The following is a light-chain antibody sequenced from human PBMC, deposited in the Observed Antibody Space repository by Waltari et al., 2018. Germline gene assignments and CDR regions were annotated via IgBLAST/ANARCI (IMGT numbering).Light chain of an antibody. J-gene: IGLJ2*01. CDR2: DVA. V-gene: IGLV2-11*01. CDR3: CSYAGRSTVV. Sequence: QSALTQPRSVSGSPGQSVTISCPGTSNDVGGYKYVSWYQQHPGKAPKVMIYDVAKRPSGVPDRFSGSKSGNTASLTISGLQAEDEADYYCCSYAGRSTVVFGGGTKLTVL. CDR1: SNDVGGYKY.